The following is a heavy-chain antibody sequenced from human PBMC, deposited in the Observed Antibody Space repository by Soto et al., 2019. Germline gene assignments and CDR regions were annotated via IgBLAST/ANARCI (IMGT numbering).Heavy chain of an antibody. CDR3: ARDRTTDY. V-gene: IGHV3-43*01. Sequence: PCGSLRLSWAASGFTFYDYTMHWVRQAPGKGLEWVSLISWDGGSTYYADSVKGLFTISRDNSKNTLYLQMDSLRAEDTAVYYCARDRTTDYWGQGTLVTVSS. CDR2: ISWDGGST. D-gene: IGHD1-7*01. CDR1: GFTFYDYT. J-gene: IGHJ4*02.